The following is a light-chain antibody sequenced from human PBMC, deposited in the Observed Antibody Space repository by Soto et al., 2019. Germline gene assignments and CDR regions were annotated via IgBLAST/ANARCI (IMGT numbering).Light chain of an antibody. V-gene: IGKV1-5*01. CDR2: AAS. CDR1: QSISDW. Sequence: DIQMTQSPPTLSASVGERVTITCRASQSISDWLAWYQQKPGKAPKLLIYAASTLESRVPSRFSGTGSGTEFTLTISGLQPDDFATYYCQHYKTSSPAFGQGTKVEMK. J-gene: IGKJ1*01. CDR3: QHYKTSSPA.